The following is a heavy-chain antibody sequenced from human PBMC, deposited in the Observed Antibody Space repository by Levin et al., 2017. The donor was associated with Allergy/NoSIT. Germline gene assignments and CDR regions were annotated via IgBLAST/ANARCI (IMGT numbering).Heavy chain of an antibody. CDR2: VNPSGGYT. D-gene: IGHD4-17*01. J-gene: IGHJ4*02. V-gene: IGHV1-46*01. CDR3: ARDPYYGDPGAGEYFDC. Sequence: GASVKVSCKASGYTFSNYYIHWVRQAPGQGLEWMGIVNPSGGYTNYAQKFQGRVTMTRDTSTSTVYMELSSLRSEDTAVYYCARDPYYGDPGAGEYFDCWGQGTLVTVSS. CDR1: GYTFSNYY.